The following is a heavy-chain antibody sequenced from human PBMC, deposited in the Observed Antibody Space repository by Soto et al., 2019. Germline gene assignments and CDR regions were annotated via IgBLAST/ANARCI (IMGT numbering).Heavy chain of an antibody. J-gene: IGHJ6*02. CDR2: INHSGST. CDR3: ARCRSVAGRYYYYYGMDV. CDR1: GGSFSGYY. D-gene: IGHD6-19*01. Sequence: SETLSLTCAAYGGSFSGYYWSWIRQPPGKGLEWIGEINHSGSTNYNPSLKSRVTISVDTSKNQFSLKLSSVTAADTAVYYCARCRSVAGRYYYYYGMDVWGQGTTVTVSS. V-gene: IGHV4-34*01.